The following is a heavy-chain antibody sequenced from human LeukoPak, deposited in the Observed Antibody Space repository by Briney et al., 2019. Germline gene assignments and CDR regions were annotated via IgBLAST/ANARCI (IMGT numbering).Heavy chain of an antibody. Sequence: GGSLRLSCTASGFTFRNYVMSWVRQAPGKGLEWVSSIRCSGDDTSSADSVKGRFTIFRDNSKSTLYLQMNSLRAEDTAIYYCAKVRPPPGSGWYGGDDYWGQGTLVTVSP. CDR3: AKVRPPPGSGWYGGDDY. CDR1: GFTFRNYV. J-gene: IGHJ4*02. V-gene: IGHV3-23*01. D-gene: IGHD6-19*01. CDR2: IRCSGDDT.